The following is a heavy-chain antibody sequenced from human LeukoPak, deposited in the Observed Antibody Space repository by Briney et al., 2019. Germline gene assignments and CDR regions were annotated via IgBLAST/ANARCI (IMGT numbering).Heavy chain of an antibody. Sequence: ASVKVSCKASGYTFTSYGISWVRQAPGQGLEWMGWISAYNGNTNYAQKLQGRVTMTTDTSTSTAYMELRGLRSDDTAVYYCARSYYDSSGSPNWFERWGQGTLVTVSS. D-gene: IGHD3-22*01. CDR1: GYTFTSYG. V-gene: IGHV1-18*01. CDR2: ISAYNGNT. CDR3: ARSYYDSSGSPNWFER. J-gene: IGHJ5*02.